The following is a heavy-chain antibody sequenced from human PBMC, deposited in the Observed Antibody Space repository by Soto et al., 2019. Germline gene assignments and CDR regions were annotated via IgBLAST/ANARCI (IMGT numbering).Heavy chain of an antibody. CDR1: GYSFTSYW. CDR3: ARHPVPKFRVDY. V-gene: IGHV5-51*01. D-gene: IGHD2-2*01. J-gene: IGHJ4*02. Sequence: EVKLVQSGAELKKPGESLKISSKGSGYSFTSYWIGWVRQMPGKGLEWKGIIYPGDSDTRYSPSFQGQVTISADKSIITAYLRWSSLKASDTAMYYCARHPVPKFRVDYWGQGTLVTVS. CDR2: IYPGDSDT.